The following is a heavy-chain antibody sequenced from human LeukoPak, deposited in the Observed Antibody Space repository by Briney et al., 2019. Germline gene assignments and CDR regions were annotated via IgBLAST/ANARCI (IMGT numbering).Heavy chain of an antibody. CDR3: AKKSPYGMDV. CDR2: ISYDGSNK. CDR1: GFTFSSYA. Sequence: PGTSLRLSCAASGFTFSSYAMHWVRQAPGKGLEWVATISYDGSNKYYADSVKGRFTISRDNSKNTLYLQMNSLRAEDTAVYYCAKKSPYGMDVWGQGTTVTVSS. J-gene: IGHJ6*02. V-gene: IGHV3-30-3*02.